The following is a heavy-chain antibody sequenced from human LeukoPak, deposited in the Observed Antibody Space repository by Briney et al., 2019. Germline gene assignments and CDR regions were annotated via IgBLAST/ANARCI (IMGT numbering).Heavy chain of an antibody. Sequence: SETLSLTCTVSGYSISSGYYWGWIRQPPGKGLEWIGSIYHSGSTYYNPSLKSRVTISVDTSKNQFSLKPSSVTAADTAVYYCARRTMVRGVSGDYYYYMDVWGKGTTVTVSS. CDR2: IYHSGST. D-gene: IGHD3-10*01. CDR3: ARRTMVRGVSGDYYYYMDV. V-gene: IGHV4-38-2*02. J-gene: IGHJ6*03. CDR1: GYSISSGYY.